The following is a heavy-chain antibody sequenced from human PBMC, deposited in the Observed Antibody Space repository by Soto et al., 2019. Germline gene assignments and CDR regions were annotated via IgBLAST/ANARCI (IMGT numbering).Heavy chain of an antibody. V-gene: IGHV5-51*01. CDR2: IYPGDSDT. J-gene: IGHJ6*02. CDR3: TRIEEVSYYYGMGV. Sequence: KGLEWMGIIYPGDSDTRYSPSFQGQVTISADKSISTAYLQWSSLKPSDTAIYYCTRIEEVSYYYGMGVWGQATTLTVSS.